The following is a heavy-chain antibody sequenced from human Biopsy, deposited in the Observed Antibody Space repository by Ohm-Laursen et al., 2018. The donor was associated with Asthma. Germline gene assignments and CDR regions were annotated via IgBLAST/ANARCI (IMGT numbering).Heavy chain of an antibody. V-gene: IGHV3-23*01. Sequence: GSLRLSCTASVFTFSSYAMSWVRQAPGQGPEWVSAISGSGGSTYYADSVKGRFTISRDNSKNTLYLQMNSLRAEDAAVYYCASQSSGPDFWSGYYYFDYWGQGTLVTVSS. D-gene: IGHD3-3*01. J-gene: IGHJ4*02. CDR3: ASQSSGPDFWSGYYYFDY. CDR1: VFTFSSYA. CDR2: ISGSGGST.